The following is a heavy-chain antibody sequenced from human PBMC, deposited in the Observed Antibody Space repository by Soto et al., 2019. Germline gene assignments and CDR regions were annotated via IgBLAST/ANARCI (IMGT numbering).Heavy chain of an antibody. CDR2: TTPIIGTT. J-gene: IGHJ4*02. V-gene: IGHV1-69*01. CDR1: GDTLSHYG. CDR3: ATWESSDTGDH. Sequence: QVQLVQSGAEVRKPGSSVKVSCKASGDTLSHYGISWVRQAPGQGLEWMGGTTPIIGTTDYAQKFQGRLTITADESTTTSYMDLSSLRFDDTAVYYCATWESSDTGDHWGQGTLVTVSS. D-gene: IGHD5-18*01.